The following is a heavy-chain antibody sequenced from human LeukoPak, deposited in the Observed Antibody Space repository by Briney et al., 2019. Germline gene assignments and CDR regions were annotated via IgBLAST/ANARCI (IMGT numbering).Heavy chain of an antibody. V-gene: IGHV4-59*01. Sequence: SETLSLTCTVSGGSISSYYWSWIRQPPGKGLEWIGYIYYSGSTNYNPSLKSRVTISVDMSKNQFSLKLSSVTAADTAVYYCARGYYDSSGYSDWGQGTLVTVSS. CDR1: GGSISSYY. D-gene: IGHD3-22*01. CDR2: IYYSGST. CDR3: ARGYYDSSGYSD. J-gene: IGHJ4*02.